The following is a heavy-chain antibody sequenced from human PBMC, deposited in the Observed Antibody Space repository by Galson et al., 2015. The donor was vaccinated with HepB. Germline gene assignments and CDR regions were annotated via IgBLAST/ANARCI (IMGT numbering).Heavy chain of an antibody. Sequence: SLRLSCAASGFTFSSYSMNWVRQAPGKGLEWVSSISSSSSYIYYADSVKGRFTISRDNAKNSLYLQMNSLRAEDTAVYYCARADDTIFGVGVWFDPWGQGTLVTVSS. CDR3: ARADDTIFGVGVWFDP. CDR2: ISSSSSYI. CDR1: GFTFSSYS. V-gene: IGHV3-21*01. J-gene: IGHJ5*02. D-gene: IGHD3-3*01.